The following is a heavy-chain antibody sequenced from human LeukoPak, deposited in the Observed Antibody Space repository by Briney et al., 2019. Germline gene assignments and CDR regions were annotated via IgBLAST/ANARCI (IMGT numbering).Heavy chain of an antibody. V-gene: IGHV3-13*01. CDR1: GFTFSSYD. CDR2: IGTAGDT. Sequence: GGSLRLSCAASGFTFSSYDMHWVRQATGKGLEWVSAIGTAGDTYYPGSVKGRFTISRENAKNSLYLQMNSLRAGDTAVYYCARADRYGTQYYFDYWGQGTLVTVSS. CDR3: ARADRYGTQYYFDY. J-gene: IGHJ4*02. D-gene: IGHD4-17*01.